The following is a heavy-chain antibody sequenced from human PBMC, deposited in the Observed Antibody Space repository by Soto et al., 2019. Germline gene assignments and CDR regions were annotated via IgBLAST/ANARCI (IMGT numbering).Heavy chain of an antibody. Sequence: SETLSLTWTVSGDSTISGSYFWTWIRQRSGKGLEWIGYIYDSGSTSYNPSLASRVSISADTSNNHFSLTLISVTAADTAVYYCARRAGNRRGYPIDYWGQGIPVTAPQ. CDR2: IYDSGST. J-gene: IGHJ4*02. CDR3: ARRAGNRRGYPIDY. V-gene: IGHV4-31*02. D-gene: IGHD5-18*01. CDR1: GDSTISGSYF.